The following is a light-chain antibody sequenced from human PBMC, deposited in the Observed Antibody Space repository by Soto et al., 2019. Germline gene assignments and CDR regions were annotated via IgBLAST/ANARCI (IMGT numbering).Light chain of an antibody. CDR2: GAS. J-gene: IGKJ1*01. CDR1: ESVSSSQ. V-gene: IGKV3-20*01. CDR3: QHYGSSPPAWT. Sequence: EIVLTQSPGTLSLSPGERATLSCRASESVSSSQLAWYQHKPGQAPRLLIFGASSRATGIPDRFSGSGSGTDFTLTISRLEPEDFAVYYCQHYGSSPPAWTFGQGTKVDIK.